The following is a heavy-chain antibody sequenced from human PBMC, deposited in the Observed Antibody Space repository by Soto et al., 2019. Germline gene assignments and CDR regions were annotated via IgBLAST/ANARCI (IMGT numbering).Heavy chain of an antibody. J-gene: IGHJ2*01. V-gene: IGHV1-8*01. D-gene: IGHD1-26*01. CDR2: MTPNSGST. CDR1: GYTFTSYD. CDR3: FITWERVRGWYFDL. Sequence: VQLVQSGAAVKKPGASVKVSCKASGYTFTSYDINWVRQATGQGIEWMGWMTPNSGSTGYGQKFQGRVTMTRNTSISTTYMDPSRLRSEDTTLYYCFITWERVRGWYFDLWGRGTLVTVSS.